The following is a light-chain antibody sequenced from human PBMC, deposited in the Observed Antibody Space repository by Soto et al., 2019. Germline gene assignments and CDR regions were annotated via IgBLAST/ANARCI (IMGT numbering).Light chain of an antibody. CDR3: SSFTSRHPYV. CDR1: SSDIGGYNY. V-gene: IGLV2-14*01. J-gene: IGLJ1*01. Sequence: QSALTQPASVSGSPGQSTTISCTGTSSDIGGYNYVSWYQQLPGEAPKLIIYDVSDRPSGVSTRFSGSKSGNTASLTISGLQAEDEGDYYFSSFTSRHPYVFGTGTKLTVL. CDR2: DVS.